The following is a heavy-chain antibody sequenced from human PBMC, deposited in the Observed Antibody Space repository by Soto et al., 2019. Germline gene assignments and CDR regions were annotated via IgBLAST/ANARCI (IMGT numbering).Heavy chain of an antibody. Sequence: QVQLVQSGAEVKKPGASVKVSCKASGYTFTSYGISWVRQAPGQGLEWMGWISAYNGNTNYAKKLQGRVTMTTDTSTSTAYMELRSLRADDAAVYYCAREDNYDDSSGCYIDYWGQGPLVTVSS. D-gene: IGHD3-22*01. CDR1: GYTFTSYG. V-gene: IGHV1-18*04. CDR2: ISAYNGNT. CDR3: AREDNYDDSSGCYIDY. J-gene: IGHJ4*02.